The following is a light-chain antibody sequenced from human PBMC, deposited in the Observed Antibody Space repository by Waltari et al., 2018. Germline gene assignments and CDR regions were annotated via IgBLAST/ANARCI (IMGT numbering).Light chain of an antibody. V-gene: IGKV3-11*01. CDR3: QQRSSLPIT. CDR2: DAS. CDR1: QSISSY. J-gene: IGKJ5*01. Sequence: EIVLTQSPATLSLSPGERATLSYRASQSISSYLAWYQQKPGQAPKLLIYDASNRATGIPARFSGSGSWTDFTLTITSLEPEDFAVYYCQQRSSLPITFGQGTRLDIK.